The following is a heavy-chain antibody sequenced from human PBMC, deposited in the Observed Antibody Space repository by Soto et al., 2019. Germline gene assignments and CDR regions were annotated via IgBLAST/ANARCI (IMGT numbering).Heavy chain of an antibody. CDR2: INEDGTEK. Sequence: EVQVVESGGGLVQPGGSLRVSCAASELTFSSFWVSWVRQAPGKGLEWVADINEDGTEKYYADAVKGRFTISRDNAKNSLYLQMNNLRAGDTAVYFCAKSPMVLTFLYVMDVWGQGTTVTVSS. CDR1: ELTFSSFW. J-gene: IGHJ6*02. D-gene: IGHD2-8*01. CDR3: AKSPMVLTFLYVMDV. V-gene: IGHV3-7*05.